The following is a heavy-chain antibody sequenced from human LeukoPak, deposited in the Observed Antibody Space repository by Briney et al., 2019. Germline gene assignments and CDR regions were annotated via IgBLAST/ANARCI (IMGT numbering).Heavy chain of an antibody. D-gene: IGHD1-7*01. CDR3: ARGVKSAIGKWNYVWFDP. V-gene: IGHV3-30*03. J-gene: IGHJ5*02. CDR1: GFPFSSYG. Sequence: GGSLRLSCAASGFPFSSYGMHWVRQAPGKGLEWVAAISNDGNNKFYADSVKGRFTISRDNAKNSLYLQMNGLRAEDTAVYYCARGVKSAIGKWNYVWFDPWGPGTLVTVSS. CDR2: ISNDGNNK.